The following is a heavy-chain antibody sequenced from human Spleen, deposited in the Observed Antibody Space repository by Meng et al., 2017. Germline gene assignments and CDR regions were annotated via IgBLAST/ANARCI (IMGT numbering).Heavy chain of an antibody. CDR1: GFTFSSYW. CDR2: IKQDGSEK. J-gene: IGHJ4*02. V-gene: IGHV3-7*01. D-gene: IGHD1-26*01. Sequence: GESLKISCAASGFTFSSYWMSWVRQAPGKGLEWVANIKQDGSEKYYVDSVKGRFTISRDNAKNSLYLQMNSLRAEDTAVYYCARDLVGATRGGPFDYWGQGTLVTVSS. CDR3: ARDLVGATRGGPFDY.